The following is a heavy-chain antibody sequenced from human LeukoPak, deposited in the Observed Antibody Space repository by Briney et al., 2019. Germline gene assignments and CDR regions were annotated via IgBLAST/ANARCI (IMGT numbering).Heavy chain of an antibody. V-gene: IGHV1-69*13. J-gene: IGHJ4*02. CDR2: IIPIFGTA. D-gene: IGHD2/OR15-2a*01. Sequence: SVKVSCKASGGTFSSYAISWVRQAPGQGLEWMGGIIPIFGTANYAQKFQGRVTITADESTSTAYMELSSLRSEGTAAYYCARTGGRIVFDYWGQGTLVTVSS. CDR3: ARTGGRIVFDY. CDR1: GGTFSSYA.